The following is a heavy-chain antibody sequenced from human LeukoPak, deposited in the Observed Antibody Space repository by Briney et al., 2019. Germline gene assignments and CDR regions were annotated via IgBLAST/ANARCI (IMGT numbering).Heavy chain of an antibody. D-gene: IGHD5-24*01. CDR1: GGTFSSYA. CDR3: ARDGSVEMATIWDYFDY. CDR2: INPNSGGT. V-gene: IGHV1-69*13. J-gene: IGHJ4*02. Sequence: SVKVSCKASGGTFSSYAISWVRQAPGQGLEWMGWINPNSGGTNYAQKFQGRVTITADESTSTAYMELSSLRSEDTAVYYCARDGSVEMATIWDYFDYWGQGTLVTVSS.